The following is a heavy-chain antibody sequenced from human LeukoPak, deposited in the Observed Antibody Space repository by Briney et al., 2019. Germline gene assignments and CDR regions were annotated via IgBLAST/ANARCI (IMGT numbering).Heavy chain of an antibody. CDR1: GGSVGSAGYY. V-gene: IGHV4-61*08. J-gene: IGHJ4*02. CDR3: ARTQSQSGSYRYYFGY. Sequence: KPSETLSLTCTVSGGSVGSAGYYWSWIRQPPGGGLEWIGCIYYIRNTNYNPSLKSRVTMSLDPSKNQFSLKLNSVTAADTAVYYCARTQSQSGSYRYYFGYWGQGTLVTVSS. CDR2: IYYIRNT. D-gene: IGHD1-26*01.